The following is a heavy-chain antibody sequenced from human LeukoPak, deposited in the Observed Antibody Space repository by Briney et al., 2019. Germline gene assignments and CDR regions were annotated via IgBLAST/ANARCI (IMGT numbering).Heavy chain of an antibody. CDR1: GFTFSSYA. D-gene: IGHD6-13*01. CDR3: ARHRQGGIYSSSWYGFDY. V-gene: IGHV3-30*04. J-gene: IGHJ4*02. CDR2: ISYDGSNK. Sequence: QSGGSLRLSRAASGFTFSSYAMHWVRQAPGKGLEWVAVISYDGSNKYYADSVKGRFTISRDNSKNTLYLQMNSLRAEDTAVYYCARHRQGGIYSSSWYGFDYWGQGTLVTVSS.